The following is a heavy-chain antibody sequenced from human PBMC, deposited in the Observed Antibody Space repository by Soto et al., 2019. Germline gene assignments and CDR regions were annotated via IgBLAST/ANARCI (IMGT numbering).Heavy chain of an antibody. V-gene: IGHV3-23*01. J-gene: IGHJ4*02. D-gene: IGHD6-19*01. CDR3: AKGARITSIAVAGFSY. Sequence: LRLSCAASGFTFSSYAMSWVRQAPGKGLEWVSAISGSGGSTYYADSVKGRFTISRDNSKNTLYLQMNSLRAEDTAVYYCAKGARITSIAVAGFSYWGQGTLVTVSS. CDR1: GFTFSSYA. CDR2: ISGSGGST.